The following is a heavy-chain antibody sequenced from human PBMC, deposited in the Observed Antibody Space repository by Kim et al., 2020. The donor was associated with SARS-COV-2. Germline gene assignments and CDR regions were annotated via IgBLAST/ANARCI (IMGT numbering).Heavy chain of an antibody. V-gene: IGHV1-18*04. CDR3: ARDHKGAAAGAEYYFDY. J-gene: IGHJ4*02. Sequence: ASVKDSCKASGYTFAGYGVSWVRQAPGQGLEWVAWISAYNGETNYAQKVQGRITMTTDTSTSTAYMELRSLRSDDTAVYYCARDHKGAAAGAEYYFDYWGQGTLVTVSS. CDR2: ISAYNGET. D-gene: IGHD6-13*01. CDR1: GYTFAGYG.